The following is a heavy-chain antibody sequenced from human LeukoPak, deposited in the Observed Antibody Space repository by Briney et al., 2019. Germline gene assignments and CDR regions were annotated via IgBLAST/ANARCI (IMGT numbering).Heavy chain of an antibody. CDR2: INPSGSST. D-gene: IGHD1-26*01. CDR1: GYTFTSYY. J-gene: IGHJ5*02. V-gene: IGHV1-46*01. CDR3: ARDNSVGDTAWWFDP. Sequence: SVKVSCKASGYTFTSYYMHWVRQAPGQGLEWMGLINPSGSSTSYAQKFQGRLSLTRDMSTSTDYMELSSLRSEDTAVYYCARDNSVGDTAWWFDPWGQGTLVTVSS.